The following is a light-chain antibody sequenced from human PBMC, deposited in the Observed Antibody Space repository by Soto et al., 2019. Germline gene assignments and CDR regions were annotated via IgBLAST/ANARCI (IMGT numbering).Light chain of an antibody. CDR1: QGIRDD. J-gene: IGKJ1*01. CDR3: LQESSYPRT. V-gene: IGKV1-6*01. CDR2: AAS. Sequence: AIQMTQSPSSLSASVGDRVTITCRASQGIRDDLGWYQQKPGKAPKLLIYAASSLLGGVPSRFSGSGSGTDFTLTISNLQPEDFATYYCLQESSYPRTFGQGTKVEIK.